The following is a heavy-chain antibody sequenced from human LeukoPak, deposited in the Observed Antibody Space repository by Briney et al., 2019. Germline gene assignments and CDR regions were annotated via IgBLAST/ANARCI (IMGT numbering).Heavy chain of an antibody. D-gene: IGHD3-22*01. CDR3: ARGDSSGYLYGGLGDY. V-gene: IGHV4-38-2*02. CDR2: FYHGGST. CDR1: GYSISTGYY. J-gene: IGHJ4*02. Sequence: SETLSLTCTVSGYSISTGYYWDWIRQPPGKGLEWIGTFYHGGSTYYNPSLKSRVTISVDTSKNQFSLNLTSVTAADTAVYYCARGDSSGYLYGGLGDYWGQGTLVTVSS.